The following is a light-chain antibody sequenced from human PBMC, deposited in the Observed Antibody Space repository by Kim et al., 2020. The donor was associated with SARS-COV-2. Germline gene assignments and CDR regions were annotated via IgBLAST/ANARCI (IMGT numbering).Light chain of an antibody. CDR1: QGINNY. J-gene: IGKJ1*01. CDR3: QKYSSGPRT. Sequence: VSVGDRVTITCRASQGINNYLAWYQQKPGKVPKLLIYSASTLQSGVPSRFSGSGSGTDFTLVISSLQPEDVATYYCQKYSSGPRTFGQGTKVDIK. V-gene: IGKV1-27*01. CDR2: SAS.